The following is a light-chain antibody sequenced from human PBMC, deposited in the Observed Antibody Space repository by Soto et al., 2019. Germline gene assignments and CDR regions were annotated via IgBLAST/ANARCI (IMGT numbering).Light chain of an antibody. CDR2: SAS. CDR3: QQYNSWPQA. Sequence: EIVLTQSPATLSVSPGERATLSCRASQSVSSNLAWYHQKPGQTPSLLIYSASTRATGIPARFSGSGSGTEFTLTISSLQSEDFAVYYCQQYNSWPQAFGQGTKVEIK. CDR1: QSVSSN. J-gene: IGKJ1*01. V-gene: IGKV3-15*01.